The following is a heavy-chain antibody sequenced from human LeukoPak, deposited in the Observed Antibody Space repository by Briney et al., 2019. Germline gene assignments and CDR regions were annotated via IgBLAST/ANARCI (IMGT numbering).Heavy chain of an antibody. CDR2: IIPIFGTA. D-gene: IGHD5-12*01. J-gene: IGHJ4*02. CDR3: ARDQDGSGYDGTEYFDY. Sequence: GASVKVSCKASGGTFSSYAISWVRQAPGQGLEWMGGIIPIFGTANYAQKFQGRVTITADESTSTAYMELSSLRSEDTAVYYCARDQDGSGYDGTEYFDYWGQGTLVTVSS. CDR1: GGTFSSYA. V-gene: IGHV1-69*13.